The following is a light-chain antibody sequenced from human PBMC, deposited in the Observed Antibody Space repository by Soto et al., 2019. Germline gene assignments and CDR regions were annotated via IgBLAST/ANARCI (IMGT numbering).Light chain of an antibody. CDR2: EVS. CDR3: SSYTSSSTWV. Sequence: QSALTQPASVSGSPGQSITISCTGTSSDVGGYNYVSWYQHHPRKAPKLMIYEVSNRPSGVSNRFSGSKSGNTASLTISGLQAEDEADYYCSSYTSSSTWVFGGGTKVTVL. V-gene: IGLV2-14*01. CDR1: SSDVGGYNY. J-gene: IGLJ3*02.